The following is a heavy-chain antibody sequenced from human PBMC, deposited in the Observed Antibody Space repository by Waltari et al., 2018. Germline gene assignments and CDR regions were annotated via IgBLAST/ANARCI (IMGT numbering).Heavy chain of an antibody. Sequence: QVQLQESGPGLVKPSETLSLTCTVSGGSISGYYWSWIRQPAGKGLEWIGRIYTSGGTNYNPSLKSRITMSVDTSKNQFSLELNSVTAADTAMYFCARGRGTYFDYWGQGILVTVSS. J-gene: IGHJ4*02. V-gene: IGHV4-4*07. CDR2: IYTSGGT. D-gene: IGHD3-16*01. CDR3: ARGRGTYFDY. CDR1: GGSISGYY.